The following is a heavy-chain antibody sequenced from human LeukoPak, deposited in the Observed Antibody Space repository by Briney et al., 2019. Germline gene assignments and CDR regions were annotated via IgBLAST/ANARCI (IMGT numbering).Heavy chain of an antibody. CDR1: GFTFDDYA. V-gene: IGHV3-20*01. CDR3: AKGKDTLNPYWYFDV. Sequence: GGSLRLSCAASGFTFDDYAMRWVRHAPGKGLEWVSGINWSGVSTGYADSVKGRFTISRDNTKNSLFLQMNSLRAEDTAFYHCAKGKDTLNPYWYFDVWGRGTLVTVSS. J-gene: IGHJ2*01. D-gene: IGHD2-15*01. CDR2: INWSGVST.